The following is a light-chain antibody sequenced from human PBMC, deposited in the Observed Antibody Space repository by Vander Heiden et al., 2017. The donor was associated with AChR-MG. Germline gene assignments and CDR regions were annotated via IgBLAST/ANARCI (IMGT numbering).Light chain of an antibody. CDR3: QQYGSAFT. V-gene: IGKV3-20*01. CDR1: QSVSSSS. J-gene: IGKJ3*01. Sequence: EIVLTQSPGTLSLSPGERATLSCRASQSVSSSSVAWYQQKPGQAPRLLIYGASTRAAGIPDRFGGSGSGTDFTLTISRLEPEDFAVYYCQQYGSAFTFGPGTKVDIK. CDR2: GAS.